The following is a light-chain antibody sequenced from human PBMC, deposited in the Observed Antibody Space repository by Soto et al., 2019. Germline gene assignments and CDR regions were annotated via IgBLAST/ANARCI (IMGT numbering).Light chain of an antibody. V-gene: IGLV2-23*02. CDR1: SSDVGSYNL. Sequence: QSALTQPASVSGSPGQSITISCTGTSSDVGSYNLVSWYQHHPGKAPKLMIFEVSKRPSGVSNRVSGSKSGNTASLKISGLQAEDEAEYYCCSYAGTYVFGTGTKLTVL. CDR3: CSYAGTYV. J-gene: IGLJ1*01. CDR2: EVS.